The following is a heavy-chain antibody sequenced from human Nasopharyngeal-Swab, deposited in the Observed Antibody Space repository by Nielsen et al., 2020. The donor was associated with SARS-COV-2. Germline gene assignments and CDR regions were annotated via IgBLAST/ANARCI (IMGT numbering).Heavy chain of an antibody. D-gene: IGHD6-19*01. Sequence: GESLKISCAASGFTLSKYWMHWVRQAPGKGLVWVSHIKNDGTTTTYADAVKGRFTMSRDDAKNTLYLQMNSLRTEDTAVYYCARDGQGAVDLDYWGRGSLVTVSS. V-gene: IGHV3-74*01. CDR1: GFTLSKYW. CDR2: IKNDGTTT. J-gene: IGHJ4*02. CDR3: ARDGQGAVDLDY.